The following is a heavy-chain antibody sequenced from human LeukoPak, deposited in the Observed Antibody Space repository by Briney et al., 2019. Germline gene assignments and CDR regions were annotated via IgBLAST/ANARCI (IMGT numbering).Heavy chain of an antibody. CDR1: GFTFDDYA. CDR2: ISWNSGSI. J-gene: IGHJ4*02. Sequence: GGSLRLSCAAPGFTFDDYAMHWVRQAPGKGLEWVSGISWNSGSIGYADSVKGRFTISRDNAKNSLYLHMNGLRVEDTAIYYCARDERWIQFNYWGQGTLVTVSS. D-gene: IGHD5-18*01. CDR3: ARDERWIQFNY. V-gene: IGHV3-9*01.